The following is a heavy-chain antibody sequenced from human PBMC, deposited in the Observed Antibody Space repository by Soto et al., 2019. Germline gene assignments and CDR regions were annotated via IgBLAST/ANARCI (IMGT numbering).Heavy chain of an antibody. Sequence: QVQLQESGPGLVKPSQTLSLTCTVSGGSISSGGYYWSWIRQHPGKGLEWIGYIYYSGSTYYNPSLKSQVTISVDTSKNQFSLKLSSVTAADTAVYYCARSNRGYGDSPYFDYWGQGTLVTVSP. J-gene: IGHJ4*02. D-gene: IGHD4-17*01. CDR2: IYYSGST. CDR1: GGSISSGGYY. CDR3: ARSNRGYGDSPYFDY. V-gene: IGHV4-31*01.